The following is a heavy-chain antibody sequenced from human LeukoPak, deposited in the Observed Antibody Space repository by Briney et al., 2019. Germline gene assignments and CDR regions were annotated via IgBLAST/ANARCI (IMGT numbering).Heavy chain of an antibody. V-gene: IGHV5-51*01. CDR3: ARQEHSSSWAY. D-gene: IGHD6-13*01. CDR2: IYPGDSDT. CDR1: GYSFTTYW. Sequence: GGSLKISCKGSGYSFTTYWIAWVRQMPGKGLECMGIIYPGDSDTRYSPSFQGQVTISADKSISTAYLQWSSLKASDTAMYYCARQEHSSSWAYWGQGTLVTVSS. J-gene: IGHJ4*02.